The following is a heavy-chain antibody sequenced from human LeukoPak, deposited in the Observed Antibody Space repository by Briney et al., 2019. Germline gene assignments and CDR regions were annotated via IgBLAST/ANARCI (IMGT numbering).Heavy chain of an antibody. CDR2: IKQDGSEK. V-gene: IGHV3-7*01. CDR1: GFTFSSYW. J-gene: IGHJ3*02. Sequence: GGSLRLSCAASGFTFSSYWMSWVRQAPGKGLEWVANIKQDGSEKYYVDSVKGRFTISRDNAKNSLYLQMNSLRAEDTAVYYCARVMYYYDSSGYRGDAFDIWGQGTMVTVSS. CDR3: ARVMYYYDSSGYRGDAFDI. D-gene: IGHD3-22*01.